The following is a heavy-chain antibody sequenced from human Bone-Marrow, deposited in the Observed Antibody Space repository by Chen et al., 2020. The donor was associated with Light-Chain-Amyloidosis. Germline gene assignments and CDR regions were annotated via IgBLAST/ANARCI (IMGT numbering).Heavy chain of an antibody. V-gene: IGHV3-30*18. CDR3: SKDGTSGSYFYYYYGMDV. J-gene: IGHJ6*02. Sequence: QVQLVESGGGVVQPGRSLRLSCEASGFTFSSYGMPWVRQAPGKGLEWVAVISYDGSNKYYADSVKGRFTISRDNSKNTLYLQMNSLRAEDTAVYYCSKDGTSGSYFYYYYGMDVWGQGTTVTVSS. CDR1: GFTFSSYG. D-gene: IGHD1-26*01. CDR2: ISYDGSNK.